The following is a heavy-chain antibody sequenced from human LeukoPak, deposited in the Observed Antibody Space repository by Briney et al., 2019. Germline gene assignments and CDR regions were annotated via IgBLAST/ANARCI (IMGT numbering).Heavy chain of an antibody. J-gene: IGHJ5*02. V-gene: IGHV1-69*04. D-gene: IGHD6-19*01. CDR3: ARDICPILTYSSGFNWFDP. CDR2: IIPIFGIA. CDR1: GGTFSSYA. Sequence: ASVTVSCKASGGTFSSYAISWVRQAPGQGLEWMGRIIPIFGIANYAQKFQGRVTITADKSTSTAYMELSSLRSEDTAVYYCARDICPILTYSSGFNWFDPWGQGTLVTVSS.